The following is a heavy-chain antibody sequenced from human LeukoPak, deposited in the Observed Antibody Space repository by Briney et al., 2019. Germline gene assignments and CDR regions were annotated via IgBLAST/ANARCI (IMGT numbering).Heavy chain of an antibody. CDR2: IYYSGST. J-gene: IGHJ6*03. Sequence: SETLSLTCAVYGGSFSGYYWSWIRQPPGKGLEWIGSIYYSGSTYYNPSLKSRVTISVDTSKNQFSLKLSSVTAADTAVYYCARRAGHKNYYYYYMDVWGKGTTVTVSS. D-gene: IGHD6-13*01. CDR1: GGSFSGYY. CDR3: ARRAGHKNYYYYYMDV. V-gene: IGHV4-34*01.